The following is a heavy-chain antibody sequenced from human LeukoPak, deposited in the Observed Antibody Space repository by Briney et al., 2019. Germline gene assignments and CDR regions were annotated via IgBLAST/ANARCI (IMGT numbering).Heavy chain of an antibody. J-gene: IGHJ5*02. CDR3: ARGSPLGQNWFDP. CDR2: INHSGST. Sequence: PSETLSLTCAVYGGSFSGYYWSWIRQPPGKGLEWIGEINHSGSTSYNPSLKSRVTISVDTSKNQFSLKLSSVTAADTAVYYCARGSPLGQNWFDPWGQGTLVTVSS. CDR1: GGSFSGYY. V-gene: IGHV4-34*01.